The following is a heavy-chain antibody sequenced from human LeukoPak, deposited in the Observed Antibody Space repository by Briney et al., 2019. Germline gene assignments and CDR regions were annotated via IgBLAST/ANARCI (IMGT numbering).Heavy chain of an antibody. CDR3: ARLTMVRGLDI. D-gene: IGHD3-10*01. J-gene: IGHJ3*02. V-gene: IGHV3-30*03. CDR1: GFTFSSYG. Sequence: GSLRLSCAASGFTFSSYGMHWVCQAPGKGLEWVAVISYDGSNKYYADSVKGRFTISRDNSKNTLYLQMNSLRAEDTAVYYCARLTMVRGLDIWGQGTTVTVSS. CDR2: ISYDGSNK.